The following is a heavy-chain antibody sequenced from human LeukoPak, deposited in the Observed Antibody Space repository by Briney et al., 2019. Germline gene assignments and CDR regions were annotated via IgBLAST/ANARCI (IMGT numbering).Heavy chain of an antibody. CDR1: GFSLNDYS. J-gene: IGHJ4*02. Sequence: GGSLRLSCVASGFSLNDYSIHWVRQAPGKGLEWVSGFSWRSGNLGYADSVKGRFTISRDSAKNSVYLQMNSLRPEDTAFYFCAKEIEIAARPAADYWGQGTLVTVSS. D-gene: IGHD6-6*01. CDR2: FSWRSGNL. CDR3: AKEIEIAARPAADY. V-gene: IGHV3-9*01.